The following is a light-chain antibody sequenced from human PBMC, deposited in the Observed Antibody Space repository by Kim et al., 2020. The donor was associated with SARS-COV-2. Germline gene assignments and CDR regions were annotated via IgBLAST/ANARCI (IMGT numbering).Light chain of an antibody. CDR2: SAS. CDR1: QIMGNY. V-gene: IGKV1-39*01. J-gene: IGKJ5*01. Sequence: ASLGERVTITCRASQIMGNYLNWYQQKPMKAPRILIYSASSLQSGVPSTFSGSRSGTNFTPTIRSLQPENFVTYYGQQSDSLHITFGQGTRLEIK. CDR3: QQSDSLHIT.